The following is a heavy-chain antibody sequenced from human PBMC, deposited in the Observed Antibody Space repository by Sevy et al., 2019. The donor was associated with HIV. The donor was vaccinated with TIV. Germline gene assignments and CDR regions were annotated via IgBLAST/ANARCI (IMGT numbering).Heavy chain of an antibody. CDR1: GGSISPYY. V-gene: IGHV4-59*01. D-gene: IGHD6-13*01. CDR3: ARAPSRTSDRPLDY. J-gene: IGHJ4*01. CDR2: IEYSGTT. Sequence: SETLSLTCTVSGGSISPYYWSWIRQPPGKGLEWIGYIEYSGTTHYQPSLKSRVTISVDTSKNQFFLKLTSVTAADTAVYFCARAPSRTSDRPLDYWGHGFLFTVSS.